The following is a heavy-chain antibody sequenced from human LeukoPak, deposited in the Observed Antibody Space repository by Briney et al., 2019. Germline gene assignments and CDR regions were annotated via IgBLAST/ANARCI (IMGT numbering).Heavy chain of an antibody. CDR3: ATDCSSTSCSRDY. CDR1: GYTLTELS. V-gene: IGHV1-24*01. Sequence: ASVRVSCKVSGYTLTELSMHWVRQAPGKGLEWMGGFDPEDGETIYAQKFQGRVTMTEDTSTDTAYMELSSLRSEDTAVYYCATDCSSTSCSRDYWGQGTLVTVSS. D-gene: IGHD2-2*01. CDR2: FDPEDGET. J-gene: IGHJ4*02.